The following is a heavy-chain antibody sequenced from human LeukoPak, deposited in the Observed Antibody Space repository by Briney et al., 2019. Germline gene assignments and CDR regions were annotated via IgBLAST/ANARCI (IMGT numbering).Heavy chain of an antibody. Sequence: PSETLSLTCTVSGGSISSSSYYWGWIRQPPGKGLEWIGSIYYSGSTYYTPSLKSRVTISVDTSKNQFSLKLSSVTAADTAVYYCARLAYCDFWSGYYTHYYYMDVWGKGTTVTVSS. D-gene: IGHD3-3*01. V-gene: IGHV4-39*01. CDR3: ARLAYCDFWSGYYTHYYYMDV. J-gene: IGHJ6*03. CDR1: GGSISSSSYY. CDR2: IYYSGST.